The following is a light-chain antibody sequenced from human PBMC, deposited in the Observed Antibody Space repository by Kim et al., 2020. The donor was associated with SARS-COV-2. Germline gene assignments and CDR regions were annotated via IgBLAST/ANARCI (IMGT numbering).Light chain of an antibody. J-gene: IGLJ2*01. CDR2: QDR. V-gene: IGLV3-1*01. CDR1: KLGDKY. CDR3: QAWDTNTDVV. Sequence: SYELTQPPSVSVSPGQTASITCSGDKLGDKYACWYQQKPGQSPVVVIYQDRRRPSGIPERFSGSNSGNTATLTISGTQAMDEADYYCQAWDTNTDVVFGGGTQLTVL.